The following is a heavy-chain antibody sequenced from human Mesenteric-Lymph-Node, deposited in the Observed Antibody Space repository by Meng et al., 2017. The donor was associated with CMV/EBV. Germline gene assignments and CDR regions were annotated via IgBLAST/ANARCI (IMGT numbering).Heavy chain of an antibody. J-gene: IGHJ4*02. Sequence: GGSLRLSCAASGFIFGDYTVNWVRQAPGKGLEWLSSISSSGSIIYYADSVKGRFTISRDNAKNSVHLQMNSLRAEDTAVYYCARDFHNSDYWGQGTLVTVSS. V-gene: IGHV3-21*01. CDR2: ISSSGSII. D-gene: IGHD1-1*01. CDR1: GFIFGDYT. CDR3: ARDFHNSDY.